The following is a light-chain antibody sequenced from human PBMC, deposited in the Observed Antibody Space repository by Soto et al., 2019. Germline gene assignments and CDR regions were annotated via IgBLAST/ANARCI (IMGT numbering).Light chain of an antibody. J-gene: IGKJ1*01. CDR1: QAIRDD. V-gene: IGKV1-17*01. Sequence: DIQMTQSPSSLSASVGDRVTITCRASQAIRDDLGWFQQKPGKAPKRLIYGGSTLHSGVSSRFSGSGSGTEFTLTISSLQAEDFVTYYCLQYYAYPRTFGQGTKVEIK. CDR2: GGS. CDR3: LQYYAYPRT.